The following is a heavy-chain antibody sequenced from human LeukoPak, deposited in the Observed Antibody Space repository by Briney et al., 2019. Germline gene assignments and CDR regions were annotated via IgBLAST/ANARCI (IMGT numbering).Heavy chain of an antibody. V-gene: IGHV3-21*01. CDR3: ARDLRPWWSTLDGGAFDI. D-gene: IGHD2-15*01. CDR2: ISSSSLYI. J-gene: IGHJ3*02. CDR1: GFTFSSYS. Sequence: PGGSPRLSCAASGFTFSSYSMNWVRQAPGKGLEWVSSISSSSLYICYADSVKGRFTISRDNAKNSLYLQMNSLRAEDTAVYYCARDLRPWWSTLDGGAFDIWGQGTMVTVSS.